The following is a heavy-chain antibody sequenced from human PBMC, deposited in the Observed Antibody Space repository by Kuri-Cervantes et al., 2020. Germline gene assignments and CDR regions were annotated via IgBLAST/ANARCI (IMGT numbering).Heavy chain of an antibody. V-gene: IGHV4-38-2*02. CDR3: ARGRDVWFGELLTLFDY. CDR1: GYSISSGYY. J-gene: IGHJ4*02. Sequence: SETPSLTCTVSGYSISSGYYWGWIRQPPGKGLEWIGSIYYSGSTYYNPSLKSRVTISVDTSKNQFSLKLSSVTAADTAVYYCARGRDVWFGELLTLFDYWGQGTLVTVSS. CDR2: IYYSGST. D-gene: IGHD3-10*01.